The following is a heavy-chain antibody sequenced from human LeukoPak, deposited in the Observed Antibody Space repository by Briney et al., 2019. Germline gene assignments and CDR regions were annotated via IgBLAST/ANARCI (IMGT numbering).Heavy chain of an antibody. J-gene: IGHJ4*01. Sequence: SETLSLTCTVSGGSISSYYWSWIRQPAGKGLEWIGRIFTSGSTHYNPSLKSRVTMSIDTSKNQFSLKLSSVTAADTAVYYCARDGRGYNYDPVLDYWGQEPWSPSPQ. CDR2: IFTSGST. CDR1: GGSISSYY. D-gene: IGHD5-18*01. CDR3: ARDGRGYNYDPVLDY. V-gene: IGHV4-4*07.